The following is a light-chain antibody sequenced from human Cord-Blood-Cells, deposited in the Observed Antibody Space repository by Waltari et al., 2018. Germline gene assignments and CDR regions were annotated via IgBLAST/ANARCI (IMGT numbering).Light chain of an antibody. Sequence: PGPSITIPSTGTTSEVGGYNDVPWYQQHPGKAPKLMIYDVSNRPSGVSTRFSGSKSGNTASLTISGLQAEDEADYYCSSYTSSSTLVVFGGGTKLTVL. CDR2: DVS. CDR1: TSEVGGYND. CDR3: SSYTSSSTLVV. J-gene: IGLJ2*01. V-gene: IGLV2-14*04.